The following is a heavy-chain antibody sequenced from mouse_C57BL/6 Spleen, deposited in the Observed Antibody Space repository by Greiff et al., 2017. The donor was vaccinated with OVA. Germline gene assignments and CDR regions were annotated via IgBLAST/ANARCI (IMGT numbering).Heavy chain of an antibody. CDR2: INPNNGGT. CDR3: AYYGSSYRWYFDV. Sequence: EVQLQQSGPELVKPGASVKISCKASGYTFTDYYMNWVKQSHGKSLEWIGDINPNNGGTSYNQKFKGKATLTVDKSSSTAYMELRSLTSEDSAVYYCAYYGSSYRWYFDVWGTGTTVTVPS. CDR1: GYTFTDYY. V-gene: IGHV1-26*01. D-gene: IGHD1-1*01. J-gene: IGHJ1*03.